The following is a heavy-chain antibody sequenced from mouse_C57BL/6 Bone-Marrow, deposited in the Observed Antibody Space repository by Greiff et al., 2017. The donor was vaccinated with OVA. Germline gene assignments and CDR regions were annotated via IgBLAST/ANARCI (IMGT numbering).Heavy chain of an antibody. CDR3: ASRRGYSYAMDY. CDR2: IYPRSGNT. Sequence: VQLQQSGAELARPGASVKLSCKASGYTFTSYGISWVKQRTGQGLEWIGEIYPRSGNTYYNEKFKGKATLTADKSSSTAYMELRSLTSEDSAVYFCASRRGYSYAMDYWGQGTSVTVSS. D-gene: IGHD2-3*01. CDR1: GYTFTSYG. V-gene: IGHV1-81*01. J-gene: IGHJ4*01.